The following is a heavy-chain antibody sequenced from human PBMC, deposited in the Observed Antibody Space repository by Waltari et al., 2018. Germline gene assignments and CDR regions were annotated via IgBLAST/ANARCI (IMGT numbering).Heavy chain of an antibody. J-gene: IGHJ4*02. CDR3: ARVGELEPFDY. D-gene: IGHD1-1*01. V-gene: IGHV3-48*03. CDR1: GFTFSSYE. CDR2: ISSSGSTI. Sequence: EVQLVESGGGLVQPGGSLRLSCAASGFTFSSYELTWVRQAPGKGLEWVSYISSSGSTIYYADSVKGRFTISRDNAKNSLYLQMNSLRAEDTAVYYCARVGELEPFDYWGQGTLVTVSS.